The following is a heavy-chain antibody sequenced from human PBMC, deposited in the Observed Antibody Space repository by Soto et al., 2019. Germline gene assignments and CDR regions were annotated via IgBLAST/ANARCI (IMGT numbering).Heavy chain of an antibody. J-gene: IGHJ6*03. D-gene: IGHD2-21*02. Sequence: EVQLVESGGGLVQPGRSLRLSCAASGLTFDDYAMHWVRQAPGKGLEWVSGINWNSGNIGYADSVKGRFTISRDNAKDSLYLQMNTLGAEDTALYYCAKSSGGACCSYYIGVWGKGTTVTVSS. V-gene: IGHV3-9*01. CDR2: INWNSGNI. CDR3: AKSSGGACCSYYIGV. CDR1: GLTFDDYA.